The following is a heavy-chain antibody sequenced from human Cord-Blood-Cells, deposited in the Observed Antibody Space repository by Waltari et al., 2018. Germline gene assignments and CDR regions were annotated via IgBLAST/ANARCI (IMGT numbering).Heavy chain of an antibody. J-gene: IGHJ2*01. CDR1: GFTFSSYG. CDR2: IWYDGSNK. CDR3: ARAKDWYFDL. Sequence: QVQLVESGGGVVQLGRSLSLSCAASGFTFSSYGMQRVRQAPGKGLEWVAVIWYDGSNKYYADSVKGRFTISRDNSKNTLYLQMNSLRAEDTAVYYCARAKDWYFDLWGRGTLVTVSS. V-gene: IGHV3-33*01.